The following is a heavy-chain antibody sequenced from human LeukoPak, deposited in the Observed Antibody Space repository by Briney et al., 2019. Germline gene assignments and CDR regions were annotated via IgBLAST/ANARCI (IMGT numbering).Heavy chain of an antibody. CDR1: GFTFSSYA. D-gene: IGHD6-19*01. V-gene: IGHV3-23*01. CDR2: ISGSGGST. Sequence: GGSLRLSCAAPGFTFSSYAMSWVRQAPGKGLEWVSAISGSGGSTYYADSVKGRFTISRDNSKNTLYLQMNSLRAEDTAVYYCAKVLKEDAVAANPWFDPWGQGTLVTVSS. J-gene: IGHJ5*02. CDR3: AKVLKEDAVAANPWFDP.